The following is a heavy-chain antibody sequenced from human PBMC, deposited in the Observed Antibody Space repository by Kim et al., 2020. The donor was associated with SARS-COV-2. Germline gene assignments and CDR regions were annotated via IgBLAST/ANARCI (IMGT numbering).Heavy chain of an antibody. D-gene: IGHD6-13*01. J-gene: IGHJ1*01. V-gene: IGHV3-30*01. Sequence: KGRFTISRDNSKNTLYLQMNSLRAEDTAVYYCARDQEDRIAAAATGYFQHWGQGTLVTVSS. CDR3: ARDQEDRIAAAATGYFQH.